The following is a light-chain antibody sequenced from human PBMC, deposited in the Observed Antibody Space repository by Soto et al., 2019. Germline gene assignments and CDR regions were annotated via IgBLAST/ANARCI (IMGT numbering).Light chain of an antibody. CDR3: QTGGTGSVV. CDR2: LNSDGSH. J-gene: IGLJ2*01. Sequence: QLVLTQSPSASASLGASVKLTCALSSGHSNYAIAWHQQQPEKGPRYLMKLNSDGSHNRGDGIPDRFSGSSSGAERYLTISSFQSEDEADYYCQTGGTGSVVFGGGTKLTVL. V-gene: IGLV4-69*01. CDR1: SGHSNYA.